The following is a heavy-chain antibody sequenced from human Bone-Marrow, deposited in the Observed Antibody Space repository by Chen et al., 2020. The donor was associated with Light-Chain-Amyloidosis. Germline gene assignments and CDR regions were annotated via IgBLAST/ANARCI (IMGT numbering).Heavy chain of an antibody. V-gene: IGHV4-4*02. CDR2: IYHSGST. CDR3: ARAWGSSSGSLEY. J-gene: IGHJ4*02. D-gene: IGHD6-19*01. CDR1: GDSLSSSHW. Sequence: GPGLVKPSGTLSLTCAVSGDSLSSSHWWSWVRQPPGKGLEWIGEIYHSGSTNYNPSLKSRVTISVDKSKNQFSLNLSSVTAADTAVYYCARAWGSSSGSLEYWRQGTLVTVSS.